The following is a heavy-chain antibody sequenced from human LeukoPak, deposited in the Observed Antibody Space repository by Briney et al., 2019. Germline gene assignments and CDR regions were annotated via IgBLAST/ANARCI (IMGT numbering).Heavy chain of an antibody. Sequence: GGSLRLSCAASGFTFSGSAMHWVRQASGKGLEWVGRIRSKANSYATAYAASVKGRFTISKDDSKNTAYLQMNSLKTEDTAVYYCTRHGIIKAARTHYYYGMDVWGQGTTVTVSS. V-gene: IGHV3-73*01. CDR1: GFTFSGSA. CDR3: TRHGIIKAARTHYYYGMDV. J-gene: IGHJ6*02. CDR2: IRSKANSYAT. D-gene: IGHD6-6*01.